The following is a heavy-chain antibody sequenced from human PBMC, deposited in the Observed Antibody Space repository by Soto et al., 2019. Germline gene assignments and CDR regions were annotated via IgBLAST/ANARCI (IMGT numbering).Heavy chain of an antibody. CDR1: GGSISSGDYY. Sequence: PSETLSLTCTVSGGSISSGDYYWSWIRQPPGKGLEWIGYIYYSGSTYYNPSLKSRVTISVDTSKNQFSLKLSSVTAADTAVYYCSRHDYGDYRDAFDIWAKGQWSPSPQ. J-gene: IGHJ3*02. V-gene: IGHV4-30-4*01. CDR2: IYYSGST. D-gene: IGHD4-17*01. CDR3: SRHDYGDYRDAFDI.